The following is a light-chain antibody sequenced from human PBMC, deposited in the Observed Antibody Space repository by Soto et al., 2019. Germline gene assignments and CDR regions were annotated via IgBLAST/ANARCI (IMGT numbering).Light chain of an antibody. J-gene: IGLJ1*01. CDR3: NSYRASSTTHYV. CDR2: DVS. V-gene: IGLV2-14*03. CDR1: SSDVGGYNY. Sequence: QSVLTQPASLSGSPGQSITISCTGTSSDVGGYNYVSWYQQHPGKAPKLMIYDVSNRPSGVSNRFSGSKSGNTASLTISGLQAEDEADYYGNSYRASSTTHYVFGTGTKVTVL.